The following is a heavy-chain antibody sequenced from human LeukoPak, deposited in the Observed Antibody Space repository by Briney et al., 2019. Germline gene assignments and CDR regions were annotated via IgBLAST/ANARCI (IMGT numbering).Heavy chain of an antibody. CDR1: GGTFSSYA. V-gene: IGHV1-69*13. Sequence: GASVKVSCKASGGTFSSYAISWVRQAPGQGLEWMGGIIPIFGTANYAQKFQGRVTITADESTSTAYMELSSLRSEDTAVYYCARGLNDVGELYYYYGMDVWGKGTTVTVSS. J-gene: IGHJ6*04. CDR2: IIPIFGTA. CDR3: ARGLNDVGELYYYYGMDV. D-gene: IGHD1-1*01.